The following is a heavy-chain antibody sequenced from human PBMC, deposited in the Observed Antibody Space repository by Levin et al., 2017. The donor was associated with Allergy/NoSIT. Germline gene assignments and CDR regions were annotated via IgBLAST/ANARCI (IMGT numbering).Heavy chain of an antibody. V-gene: IGHV1-2*02. CDR3: ARVGEYGSGSYLLY. Sequence: VASVKVSCKASGYTFTGFYIHWVRQAPGQGLEWMGWINPNSGGTNYAQKFQGRVTMTRDTSINTAYMELSRLRSDDTAVYYCARVGEYGSGSYLLYWGQGTLVTVSS. CDR1: GYTFTGFY. D-gene: IGHD3-10*01. CDR2: INPNSGGT. J-gene: IGHJ4*02.